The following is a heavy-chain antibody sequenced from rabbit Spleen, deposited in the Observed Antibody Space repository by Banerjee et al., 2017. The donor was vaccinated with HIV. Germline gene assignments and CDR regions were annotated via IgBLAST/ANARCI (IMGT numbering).Heavy chain of an antibody. D-gene: IGHD8-1*01. Sequence: QEQLVESGGGLVQPEGSLTLTCTASGFSFSSNYDICWVRQAPGKGLEWIGYIYTGDGTTGYASWVNGRFTISKTSSTTVTLQMTSLTVADTVTYFCARDTGSSFSSYGMDLWGPGTLVTVS. CDR1: GFSFSSNYD. CDR2: IYTGDGTT. V-gene: IGHV1S45*01. J-gene: IGHJ6*01. CDR3: ARDTGSSFSSYGMDL.